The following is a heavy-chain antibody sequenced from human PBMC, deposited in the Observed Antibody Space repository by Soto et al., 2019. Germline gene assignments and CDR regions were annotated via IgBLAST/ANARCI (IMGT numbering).Heavy chain of an antibody. J-gene: IGHJ4*02. Sequence: PCGLMCVSCRGGGCLVIGGVFILDRRSAVKGLEWVSYIIYSSATMYHPDSVKGRFTISRDNAKNSLYLQMNSLRDEDTAVYYCARDGDGSYDYWGQGTLFTVSS. CDR3: ARDGDGSYDY. CDR1: GCLVIGGV. CDR2: IIYSSATM. V-gene: IGHV3-48*02. D-gene: IGHD3-10*01.